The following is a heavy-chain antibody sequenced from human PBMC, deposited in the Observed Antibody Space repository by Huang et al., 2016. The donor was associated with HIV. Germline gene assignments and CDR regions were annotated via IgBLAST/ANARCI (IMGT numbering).Heavy chain of an antibody. CDR2: VNDSGAT. Sequence: QMQLQQRGAGLLKPSETLSLTCGVSGGSFTGNYLTWIRQATGQGLEWIGEVNDSGATNYNPSLNGRVTISLDKSNRELALNLRSVTAADTAVYYCARQWTILEWLLGLDVWGQGTTVIVSS. V-gene: IGHV4-34*02. J-gene: IGHJ6*02. D-gene: IGHD3-3*01. CDR1: GGSFTGNY. CDR3: ARQWTILEWLLGLDV.